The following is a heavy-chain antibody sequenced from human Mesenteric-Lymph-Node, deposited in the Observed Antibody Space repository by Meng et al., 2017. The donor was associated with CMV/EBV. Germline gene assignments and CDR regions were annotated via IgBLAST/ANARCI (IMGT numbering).Heavy chain of an antibody. CDR1: GGSFSGYY. V-gene: IGHV4-34*01. CDR3: ARLTLPHYYDSSGRYFDY. Sequence: GSLRLSCAVYGGSFSGYYWSWIRQPPGKGLEWIGEINHSGSTNYNPSLKSRVSISVDTSKNHFSLRLNSVTAADTAVYYCARLTLPHYYDSSGRYFDYWGQGTLVTVSS. J-gene: IGHJ4*02. D-gene: IGHD3-22*01. CDR2: INHSGST.